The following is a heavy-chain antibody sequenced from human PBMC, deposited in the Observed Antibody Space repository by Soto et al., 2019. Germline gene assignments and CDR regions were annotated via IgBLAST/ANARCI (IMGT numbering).Heavy chain of an antibody. CDR2: INPNSGGT. J-gene: IGHJ3*02. CDR3: ARSGYRDAFDI. Sequence: GASVKVSCKASGYTFTGYYMHWVRQAPGQGLEWMGWINPNSGGTNYAQEFQGWVTMTRDTSISTAYMELSRLRSDDTAVYYCARSGYRDAFDIWGQGTMVTVSS. D-gene: IGHD3-22*01. CDR1: GYTFTGYY. V-gene: IGHV1-2*04.